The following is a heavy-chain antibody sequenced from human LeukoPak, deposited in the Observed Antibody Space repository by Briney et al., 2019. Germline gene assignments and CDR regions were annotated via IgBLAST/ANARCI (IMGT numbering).Heavy chain of an antibody. CDR2: INLNSGGT. D-gene: IGHD3-10*01. Sequence: ASVKVSCKASGYTFTDYYMHWVRQAPGQGLEWMGWINLNSGGTNYAQKFQGRVTMTRDASISTAYMELSRLGSDDTAVYYCARETPNSLWFGELWGQGTLVTVSS. CDR3: ARETPNSLWFGEL. V-gene: IGHV1-2*02. CDR1: GYTFTDYY. J-gene: IGHJ4*02.